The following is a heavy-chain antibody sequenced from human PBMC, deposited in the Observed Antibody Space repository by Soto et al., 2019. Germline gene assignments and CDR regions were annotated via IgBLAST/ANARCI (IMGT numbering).Heavy chain of an antibody. CDR2: ISYDGSNK. CDR3: AKVHNSGSYYVGPSNWFDP. J-gene: IGHJ5*02. V-gene: IGHV3-30*18. CDR1: GFTFSSYG. Sequence: GGSLRLSCAASGFTFSSYGMHWVRQAPGKGLEWVAVISYDGSNKYYADSVKGRFTISRDNSKNTLYLQMNSLRAEDTAVYYCAKVHNSGSYYVGPSNWFDPWGQGTLVTVSS. D-gene: IGHD1-26*01.